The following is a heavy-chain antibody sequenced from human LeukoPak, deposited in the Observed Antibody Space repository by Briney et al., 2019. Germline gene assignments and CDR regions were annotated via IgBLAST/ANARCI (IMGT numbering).Heavy chain of an antibody. CDR2: IYYRGDI. V-gene: IGHV4-59*03. CDR1: DGSIRTYY. Sequence: SETLSLTCSVSDGSIRTYYWSWIRQSPGQGLEWIGNIYYRGDINYNPSLKSRVIISIDTSKNQFSLKVTSLTAADTAVYYCATNKDWAEADWGQGTLVIVPS. D-gene: IGHD3/OR15-3a*01. CDR3: ATNKDWAEAD. J-gene: IGHJ4*02.